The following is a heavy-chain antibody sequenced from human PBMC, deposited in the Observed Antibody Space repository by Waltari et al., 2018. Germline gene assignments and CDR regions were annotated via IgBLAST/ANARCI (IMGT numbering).Heavy chain of an antibody. CDR2: IYNSGST. Sequence: QVQLQESGPGLVTPSETLSLTCTVSGGSLSGYHGSWIRQPPGKGLEWIGYIYNSGSTNYNPSLKSRVTISVDTSKSQFSLKLSSVTAADTAVYYCARQRFFDSWGQGTLVTVSS. CDR3: ARQRFFDS. CDR1: GGSLSGYH. J-gene: IGHJ4*02. V-gene: IGHV4-59*13. D-gene: IGHD3-3*01.